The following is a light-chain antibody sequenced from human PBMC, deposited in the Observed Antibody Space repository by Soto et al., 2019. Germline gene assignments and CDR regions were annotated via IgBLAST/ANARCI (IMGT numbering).Light chain of an antibody. CDR3: QQYNSWLWT. Sequence: EIVMTQSPATLSVSPGGRATLSCRASQSVSDNLAWYQQKPGQPPRLLIYGASTRATGIPARFSGSGSGTEFTLTISSLQSEDFAVYYCQQYNSWLWTFGQGTKVEIK. CDR2: GAS. CDR1: QSVSDN. J-gene: IGKJ1*01. V-gene: IGKV3-15*01.